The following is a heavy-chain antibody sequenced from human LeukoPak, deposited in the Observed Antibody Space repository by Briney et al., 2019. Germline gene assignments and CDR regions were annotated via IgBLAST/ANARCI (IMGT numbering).Heavy chain of an antibody. V-gene: IGHV4-30-2*01. CDR2: IYHSGSA. CDR1: GGSISSGGYS. Sequence: SETLSLTCAVSGGSISSGGYSWSWIRRPPGKGLEWIGYIYHSGSAYYNPSLKSRVTISVDRSKNQFSLKLSSVTAADTAVYYCARGRVGVWELLSHDAFDIWGQGTMVTVSS. D-gene: IGHD1-26*01. J-gene: IGHJ3*02. CDR3: ARGRVGVWELLSHDAFDI.